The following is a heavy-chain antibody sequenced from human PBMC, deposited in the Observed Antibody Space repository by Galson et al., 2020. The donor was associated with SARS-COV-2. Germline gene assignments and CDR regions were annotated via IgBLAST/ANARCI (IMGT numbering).Heavy chain of an antibody. V-gene: IGHV1-24*01. CDR3: ATDLGDYGPYCYFFGMGMDV. Sequence: ASVKVPCKVSGYTLTELSMHWVRQAPGKGLEWMGGFDPEDGETIYAQKLQGRVTMTEDTSTDTAYMELSSLRSEDTAVYYCATDLGDYGPYCYFFGMGMDVWGRGTMVTVSS. J-gene: IGHJ6*02. CDR1: GYTLTELS. D-gene: IGHD4-17*01. CDR2: FDPEDGET.